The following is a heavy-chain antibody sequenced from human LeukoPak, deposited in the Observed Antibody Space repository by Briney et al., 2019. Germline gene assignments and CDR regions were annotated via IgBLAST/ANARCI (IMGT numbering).Heavy chain of an antibody. V-gene: IGHV1-46*01. CDR2: INPSGGST. CDR1: GYTFTSYY. Sequence: GASVKVSCKASGYTFTSYYMHWVRQAPGQGLEWMGIINPSGGSTSYAQKFQGRVTMTRDTSTSTVYMELSSLRPEDTAVYYCARVLIVVVPAAIEYYFDYWGQGTLVTVSS. J-gene: IGHJ4*02. D-gene: IGHD2-2*02. CDR3: ARVLIVVVPAAIEYYFDY.